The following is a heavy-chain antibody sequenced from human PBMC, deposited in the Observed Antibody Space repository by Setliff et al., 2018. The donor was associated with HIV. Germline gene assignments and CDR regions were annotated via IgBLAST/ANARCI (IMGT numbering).Heavy chain of an antibody. V-gene: IGHV1-3*01. CDR2: INAGNGDT. Sequence: ASVKVSCKASGDTFSTYALHWVRQAPGQRLEWMGWINAGNGDTKPSQKFQGRVTITRDTSASTAYMELSSLRSEDTGVYYCAIGSSNWPHRPNNYYFDYWGQGTPVTVSS. J-gene: IGHJ4*02. CDR1: GDTFSTYA. D-gene: IGHD6-13*01. CDR3: AIGSSNWPHRPNNYYFDY.